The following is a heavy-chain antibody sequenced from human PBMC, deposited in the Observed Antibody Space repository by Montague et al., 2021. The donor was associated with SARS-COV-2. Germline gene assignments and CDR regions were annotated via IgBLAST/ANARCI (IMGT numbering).Heavy chain of an antibody. CDR2: KYHSGST. V-gene: IGHV4-39*01. CDR3: ETLPSSITIFGVVQGYYFDD. D-gene: IGHD3-3*01. J-gene: IGHJ4*02. CDR1: GASISSRSYY. Sequence: SETLSLTCTVSGASISSRSYYWGWIRQPPGKGLEWIGFKYHSGSTYYNPTLKSRVTISVDTSKNQFSLKLSSVTAADTAVYYCETLPSSITIFGVVQGYYFDDWGQGTLVTVSS.